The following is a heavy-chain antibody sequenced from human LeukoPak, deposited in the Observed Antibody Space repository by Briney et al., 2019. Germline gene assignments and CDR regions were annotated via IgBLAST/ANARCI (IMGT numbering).Heavy chain of an antibody. D-gene: IGHD3-22*01. V-gene: IGHV3-33*03. CDR3: AGGNGYHPLTSH. J-gene: IGHJ1*01. CDR2: IDDDGGDK. CDR1: DSIFRHYG. Sequence: GGSLRLSCAASDSIFRHYGMHWARQAPGKGLEEVAVIDDDGGDKYYEDSVKGRFTISRDNTKNTVYLQMDSLSVDDTAVYYCAGGNGYHPLTSHWGRGTLVTVSS.